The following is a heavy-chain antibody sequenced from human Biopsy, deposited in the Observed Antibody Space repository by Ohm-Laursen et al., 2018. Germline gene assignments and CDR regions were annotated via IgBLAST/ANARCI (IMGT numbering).Heavy chain of an antibody. Sequence: SDTLSLTSTVSAGSISSHYWSWIRQPPGKGLEWIGYIYNRGRSKYNSSLKSRVTISVDTSKTQFPLTVRSVTAADTAMYYCARGQDSSYVAYGMDVWGQGTTVTVSS. V-gene: IGHV4-59*11. J-gene: IGHJ6*02. CDR2: IYNRGRS. D-gene: IGHD6-19*01. CDR1: AGSISSHY. CDR3: ARGQDSSYVAYGMDV.